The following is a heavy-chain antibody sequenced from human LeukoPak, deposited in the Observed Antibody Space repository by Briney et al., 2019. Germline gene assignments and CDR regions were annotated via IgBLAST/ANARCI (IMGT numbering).Heavy chain of an antibody. Sequence: ASVKVSCKASGYTFTGYYMHWVRQAPGQGLEWMGWINPNSGGTNYAQKFQGRVTMTRDTSTSTVYMELSSLRSEDTAVYYCARDLEVVVPAAIRYYYGMDVWGQGTTVTVSS. D-gene: IGHD2-2*01. CDR1: GYTFTGYY. V-gene: IGHV1-2*02. J-gene: IGHJ6*02. CDR2: INPNSGGT. CDR3: ARDLEVVVPAAIRYYYGMDV.